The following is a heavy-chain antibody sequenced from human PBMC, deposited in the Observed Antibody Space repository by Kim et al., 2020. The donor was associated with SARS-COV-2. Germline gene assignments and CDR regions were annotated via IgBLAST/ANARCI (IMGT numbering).Heavy chain of an antibody. CDR2: ISGRGDST. CDR1: GFMFGSYV. CDR3: ARTIWGGLRYTGS. Sequence: GGSLRLSCAASGFMFGSYVMTWVRQAPGKGLEWVSTISGRGDSTYYADSVKGRFTISRDNSNNTLYLQMTNLGGEDTAVYYCARTIWGGLRYTGSWGQGTLITVSS. D-gene: IGHD3-16*02. J-gene: IGHJ5*02. V-gene: IGHV3-23*01.